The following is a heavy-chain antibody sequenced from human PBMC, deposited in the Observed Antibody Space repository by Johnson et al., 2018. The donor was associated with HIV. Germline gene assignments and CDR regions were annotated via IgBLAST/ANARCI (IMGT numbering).Heavy chain of an antibody. J-gene: IGHJ3*02. Sequence: QLVESGGGLVQPGGSLRLSCAASGFTFSSYYMNCVRQAPGNGLELVGQVNPNGGSTYLIDSGKDRFNISRDNAKNTLYLQMNSLTPEDTAVYYCAKPHQYDSSGYWSGRDASDIWGQGTMVTVSS. CDR1: GFTFSSYY. CDR2: VNPNGGST. D-gene: IGHD3-22*01. CDR3: AKPHQYDSSGYWSGRDASDI. V-gene: IGHV3-25*04.